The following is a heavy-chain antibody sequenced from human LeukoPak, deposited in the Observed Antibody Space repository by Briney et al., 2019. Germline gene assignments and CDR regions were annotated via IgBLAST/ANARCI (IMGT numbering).Heavy chain of an antibody. CDR1: GFTFDDYA. J-gene: IGHJ4*02. D-gene: IGHD6-19*01. V-gene: IGHV3-9*01. CDR2: FSWNSGSI. Sequence: SLRLSCAASGFTFDDYAMHWVRQAPGKGLEWVSGFSWNSGSIGYADSVKGRFTISRDNAKNSLYLQMNSLRAEDTALYYCAKDLPHYSSGSLGEFDYWGQGTLVTVSS. CDR3: AKDLPHYSSGSLGEFDY.